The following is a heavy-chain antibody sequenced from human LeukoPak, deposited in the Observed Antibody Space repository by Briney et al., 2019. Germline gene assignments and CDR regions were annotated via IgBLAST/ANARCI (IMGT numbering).Heavy chain of an antibody. Sequence: SGGSLRLSCAASGLTFDDYAMHWVRQAPGKGLEWVSGISWNSGSIGYADSVKGRFTISRDNAKNSLYLQMNSLRAEDTALYYCAKDRNYGDYGGGFDYWGQGTLVTVSS. CDR2: ISWNSGSI. D-gene: IGHD4-17*01. CDR3: AKDRNYGDYGGGFDY. V-gene: IGHV3-9*01. CDR1: GLTFDDYA. J-gene: IGHJ4*02.